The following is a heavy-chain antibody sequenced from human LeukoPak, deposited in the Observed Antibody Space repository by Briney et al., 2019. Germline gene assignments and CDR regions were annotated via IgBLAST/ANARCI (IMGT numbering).Heavy chain of an antibody. J-gene: IGHJ4*02. CDR3: ASRGYSYGSDY. V-gene: IGHV4-34*01. CDR1: GGSFSGYY. Sequence: SETLSLTCAVYGGSFSGYYWSWIRQPPGKGLEWIGEINHSGSTNYNPSLKGRVTISVDTSKNQFSLKLSSVTAADTAVYYCASRGYSYGSDYWGQGTLVTVSS. D-gene: IGHD5-18*01. CDR2: INHSGST.